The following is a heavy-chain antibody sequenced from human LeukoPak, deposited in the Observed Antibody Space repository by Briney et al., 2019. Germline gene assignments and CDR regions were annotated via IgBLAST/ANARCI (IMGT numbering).Heavy chain of an antibody. D-gene: IGHD5-18*01. CDR2: INAGNGNT. Sequence: GASVKVSCKASGFTFTNHALQWVRQAPGQRLEWMGWINAGNGNTKYSQQFQGRVTITRDTSATTTYIELSSLRAEDTAVYYCAREANGYSSGLDYWGQGTLVTVSS. V-gene: IGHV1-3*01. CDR1: GFTFTNHA. CDR3: AREANGYSSGLDY. J-gene: IGHJ4*02.